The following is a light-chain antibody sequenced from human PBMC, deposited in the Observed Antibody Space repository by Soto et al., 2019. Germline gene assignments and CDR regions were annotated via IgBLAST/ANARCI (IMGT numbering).Light chain of an antibody. J-gene: IGKJ1*01. V-gene: IGKV1-5*01. CDR1: PSVSNW. CDR2: GVS. Sequence: TQLSVTLSASVGVRVTITCRARPSVSNWLAWYQQKPGKAPNLLIYGVSSLESGVPSRFGGSGSGTEFILNISSLRPEDFATYYRQQYDSYSWTFDPGTKVDIK. CDR3: QQYDSYSWT.